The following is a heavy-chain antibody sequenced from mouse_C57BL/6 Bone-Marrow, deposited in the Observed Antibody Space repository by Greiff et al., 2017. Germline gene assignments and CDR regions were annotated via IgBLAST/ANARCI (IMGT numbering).Heavy chain of an antibody. V-gene: IGHV2-2*01. CDR3: ARAYYSNWGFAY. Sequence: VQLVESGPGLVQPSQSLSITCTVSGFSLTSYGVHWVRQSPGKGLEWLGVIWSGGSTDYNAAFISRLSSSKDNSKSQVFFKMNSLQADDTAIYYCARAYYSNWGFAYWGQGTLVTVSA. CDR2: IWSGGST. CDR1: GFSLTSYG. D-gene: IGHD2-5*01. J-gene: IGHJ3*01.